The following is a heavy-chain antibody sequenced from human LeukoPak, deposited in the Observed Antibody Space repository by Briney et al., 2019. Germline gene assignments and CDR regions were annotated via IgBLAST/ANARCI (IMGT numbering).Heavy chain of an antibody. Sequence: PGGSLRLSCAASGFTFSSYEMNWVRQAPGKGLEWVSYINSPGTTVYYADSVKGRFTISRDNAKNSLYLQMNSLRADDTAIYYCARDGDLAPAVPFDYWGQGTLVTVSS. CDR2: INSPGTTV. CDR1: GFTFSSYE. J-gene: IGHJ4*02. D-gene: IGHD6-25*01. CDR3: ARDGDLAPAVPFDY. V-gene: IGHV3-48*03.